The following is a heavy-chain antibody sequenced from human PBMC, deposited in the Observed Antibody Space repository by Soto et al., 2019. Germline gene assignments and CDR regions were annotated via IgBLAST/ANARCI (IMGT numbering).Heavy chain of an antibody. CDR2: INHSGST. V-gene: IGHV4-34*01. CDR3: ARGAKILGKD. D-gene: IGHD2-15*01. CDR1: GGSFSGYY. J-gene: IGHJ4*02. Sequence: QVQLQQWGAGLLKPSETLSLTCAVYGGSFSGYYWSWIRQPPGKGLEWIGEINHSGSTNYNPSLKSRVTISVDTSKNQFSLKLSSVTAADTAVYYCARGAKILGKDWGQGTLVTVSS.